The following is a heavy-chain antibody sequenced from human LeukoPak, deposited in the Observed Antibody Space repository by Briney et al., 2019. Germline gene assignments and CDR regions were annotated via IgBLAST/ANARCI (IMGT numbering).Heavy chain of an antibody. Sequence: GASVKVSCKASGGTFSSYAISWVRQAPGQGLEWMGGIIPIFGTANYAQKFQGRVTITADESTSTAYMELSSLRSEDTAVYYCARAGTADLAAVFVCWFDPWGQGTLVTVSS. D-gene: IGHD6-13*01. J-gene: IGHJ5*02. V-gene: IGHV1-69*13. CDR1: GGTFSSYA. CDR2: IIPIFGTA. CDR3: ARAGTADLAAVFVCWFDP.